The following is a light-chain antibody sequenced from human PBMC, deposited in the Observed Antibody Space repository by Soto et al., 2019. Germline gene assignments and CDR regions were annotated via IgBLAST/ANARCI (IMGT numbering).Light chain of an antibody. J-gene: IGKJ4*01. CDR2: GAS. CDR3: QQYNNWPLT. CDR1: QSVFSN. Sequence: EIVMTQSPATLSVSPGERATLSCRASQSVFSNLAWYQQKPGQAPRLLIYGASTRATGISARFSGSGSGTEFTLSISSLQSEDFAVYYCQQYNNWPLTFGGGTKVEI. V-gene: IGKV3-15*01.